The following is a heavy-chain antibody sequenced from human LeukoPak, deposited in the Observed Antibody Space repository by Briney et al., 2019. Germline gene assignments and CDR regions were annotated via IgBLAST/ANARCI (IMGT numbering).Heavy chain of an antibody. Sequence: SETLSLTCTVSGGSISTYYWSWIRQPPGKGLEWLGYIYYSGSTNYNPSLKSRVTISVDTSKNQFSLKLSSVTAADTAVYYCARTHLWSGSYPFDYWGQGTLVTVSS. J-gene: IGHJ4*02. D-gene: IGHD1-26*01. CDR2: IYYSGST. CDR3: ARTHLWSGSYPFDY. CDR1: GGSISTYY. V-gene: IGHV4-59*01.